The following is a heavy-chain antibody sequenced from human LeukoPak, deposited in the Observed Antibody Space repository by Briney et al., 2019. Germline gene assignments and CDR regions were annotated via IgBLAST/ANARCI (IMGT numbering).Heavy chain of an antibody. D-gene: IGHD4-17*01. V-gene: IGHV1-18*01. CDR3: ARDQNDYGDSPGDY. CDR1: GYTFTSCG. J-gene: IGHJ4*02. Sequence: ASVKVSCKASGYTFTSCGISWVRQAPGQGLEWMGWISAYNGNTNYAQKLQGRVTMTTDTSTSTAYMELRSLRSDDTAVYYCARDQNDYGDSPGDYWGQGTLVTVSS. CDR2: ISAYNGNT.